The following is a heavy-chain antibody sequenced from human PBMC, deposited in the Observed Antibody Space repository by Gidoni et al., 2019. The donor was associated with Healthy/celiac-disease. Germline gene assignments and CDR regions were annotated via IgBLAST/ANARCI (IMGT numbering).Heavy chain of an antibody. CDR3: AKDMASSGWYFFED. D-gene: IGHD6-19*01. V-gene: IGHV3-9*01. CDR2: ISWNSGSI. Sequence: EVQLVESGGGLVQPGRSLRLSCAASGFTFADYAMHWVRQAPGKGLEWVSGISWNSGSIGYADSVKGRFTISRDNAKNSLYLQMNSLRAEDTALYYCAKDMASSGWYFFEDWGQGTLVTVSS. J-gene: IGHJ4*02. CDR1: GFTFADYA.